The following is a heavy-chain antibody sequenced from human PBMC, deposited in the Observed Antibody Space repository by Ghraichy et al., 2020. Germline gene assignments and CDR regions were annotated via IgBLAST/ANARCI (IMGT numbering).Heavy chain of an antibody. CDR1: GFTFSSYN. J-gene: IGHJ4*02. V-gene: IGHV3-48*02. CDR2: ITSSSRFI. Sequence: GGSLRLSCEASGFTFSSYNLNWVRQAPGKGPEWISYITSSSRFISYADSVKGRFTISRDNAKNSLYLQMNSLRDEDTAVYYCAREFCSGGRCFFGTGGAHFDYWGQGTLVSVSS. CDR3: AREFCSGGRCFFGTGGAHFDY. D-gene: IGHD2-15*01.